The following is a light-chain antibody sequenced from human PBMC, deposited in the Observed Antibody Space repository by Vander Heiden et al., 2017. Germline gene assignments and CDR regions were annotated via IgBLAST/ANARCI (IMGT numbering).Light chain of an antibody. CDR2: DVT. CDR3: CSYAGNYTYV. J-gene: IGLJ1*01. Sequence: SALTQPRSVSGSPGQSVTISCTGTSSNVGRYDFVSWYQQHPGKAPKVIIYDVTRRPSGVPHRFSGSKSGNTASLTISGLQAEDEADYCCCSYAGNYTYVFGPGTTVTVL. CDR1: SSNVGRYDF. V-gene: IGLV2-11*01.